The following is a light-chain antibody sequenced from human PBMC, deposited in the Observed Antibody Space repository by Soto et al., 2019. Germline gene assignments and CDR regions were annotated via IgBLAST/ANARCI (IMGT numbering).Light chain of an antibody. V-gene: IGLV2-14*01. CDR2: EVS. Sequence: QSALTQPASVSGSPGQSITISCTGTSSDVGGYNYVSWYQHYPGKAPKLVIYEVSNRPSEVSNRFSGSKSGNTASLTISGLQPEDEADYYCNSYTSRYTFVLGTGTKLTVL. CDR1: SSDVGGYNY. J-gene: IGLJ1*01. CDR3: NSYTSRYTFV.